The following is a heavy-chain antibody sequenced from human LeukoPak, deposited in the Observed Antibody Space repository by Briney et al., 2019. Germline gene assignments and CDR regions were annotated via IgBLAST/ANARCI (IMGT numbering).Heavy chain of an antibody. V-gene: IGHV4-34*01. CDR2: INHSGST. J-gene: IGHJ5*02. CDR3: ARIDIAATGGWFDP. CDR1: GGSISGYY. D-gene: IGHD5-12*01. Sequence: SETLSLTCAVYGGSISGYYWTWIRQPPGKRLEWIGEINHSGSTNYNPSLKSRVTISVDTSQNQFSLKFSSVTAADTAVYYCARIDIAATGGWFDPWGQGTLVTVSS.